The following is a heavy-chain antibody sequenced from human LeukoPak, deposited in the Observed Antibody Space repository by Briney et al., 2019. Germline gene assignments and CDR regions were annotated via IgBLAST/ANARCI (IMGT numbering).Heavy chain of an antibody. CDR1: GYTFTSYG. CDR3: ARVWGYYYDSSGYSDFDY. Sequence: SVKVSCKASGYTFTSYGISWVRQAPGQGLEWMGWITTYNGNTNYAQKLQGRVTMTTDTSTSTAYMERRSLKSDDTAVYYCARVWGYYYDSSGYSDFDYWGQGTLVTVSS. CDR2: ITTYNGNT. D-gene: IGHD3-22*01. J-gene: IGHJ4*02. V-gene: IGHV1-18*01.